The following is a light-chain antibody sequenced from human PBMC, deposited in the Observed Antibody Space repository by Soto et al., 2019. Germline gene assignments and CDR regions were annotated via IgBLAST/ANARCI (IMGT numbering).Light chain of an antibody. Sequence: QSVLTQPPSVSGAAGQRVTISCTGSRSNLGANYAVHWYQQLPGTAPKLLIYDNTKRPSGAPYRFSGSKSGTSASLAITGLQAEDEAYALCQSYVNSPVFGGGTKLTVL. CDR1: RSNLGANYA. V-gene: IGLV1-40*01. J-gene: IGLJ2*01. CDR3: QSYVNSPV. CDR2: DNT.